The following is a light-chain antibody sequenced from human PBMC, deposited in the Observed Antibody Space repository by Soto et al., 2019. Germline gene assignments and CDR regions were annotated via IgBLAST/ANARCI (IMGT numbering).Light chain of an antibody. CDR2: EVS. J-gene: IGLJ1*01. CDR3: SAYTSSSTLYV. Sequence: QSALTQPASVSGSPGQSITISCTGTSSDVGGYNYVSWYQQPPGKAPKLMIYEVSKRPSGVSNRFSGSKSANTASLTISGLQAEDEADYYCSAYTSSSTLYVFGTGTKLTVL. CDR1: SSDVGGYNY. V-gene: IGLV2-14*01.